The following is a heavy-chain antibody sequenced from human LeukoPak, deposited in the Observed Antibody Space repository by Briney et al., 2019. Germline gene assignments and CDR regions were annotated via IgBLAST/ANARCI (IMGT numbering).Heavy chain of an antibody. J-gene: IGHJ6*02. CDR2: ISGSGGST. CDR3: AKEGTTIFVPGMDV. Sequence: GASLRLSCAASGFTFSSYAMTWVRQAPGKGLEWVSAISGSGGSTYYADSVKGRFTISRDNSKNTLYLQINSLRAEDTAVYYCAKEGTTIFVPGMDVWGQGTTVTVSS. V-gene: IGHV3-23*01. D-gene: IGHD3-3*01. CDR1: GFTFSSYA.